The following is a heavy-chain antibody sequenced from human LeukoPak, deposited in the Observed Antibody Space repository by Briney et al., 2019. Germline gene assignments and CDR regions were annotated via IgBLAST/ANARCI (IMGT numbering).Heavy chain of an antibody. Sequence: SDTLSLPCTVSGFSLSSGYYWGWARQPPGKGLDWIGSIFHSGNTFYNPSLKSRVTKSVVTSKNNFSLTQSSVTAADQTVYYRASPAEIAGATWWAFDIWGQGTMVTVSA. V-gene: IGHV4-38-2*02. CDR2: IFHSGNT. CDR3: ASPAEIAGATWWAFDI. D-gene: IGHD1-26*01. CDR1: GFSLSSGYY. J-gene: IGHJ3*02.